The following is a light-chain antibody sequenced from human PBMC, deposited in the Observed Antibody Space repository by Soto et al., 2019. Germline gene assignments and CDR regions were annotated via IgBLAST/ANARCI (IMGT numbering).Light chain of an antibody. J-gene: IGLJ2*01. V-gene: IGLV1-40*01. Sequence: QSVLTQPPSVSGAPGQRVTISCTGSSSNIGAGYDVHWYQQLPGTAPKLLIYGNSNRPSGVPDRFSGSKSGTSASLAITGLQAEDEADYYCQSYDSSLSEVVFGGGTKPPS. CDR2: GNS. CDR3: QSYDSSLSEVV. CDR1: SSNIGAGYD.